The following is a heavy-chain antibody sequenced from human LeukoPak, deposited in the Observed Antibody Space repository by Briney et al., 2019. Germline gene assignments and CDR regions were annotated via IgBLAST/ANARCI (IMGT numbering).Heavy chain of an antibody. Sequence: ASVKVSCKASGGTFSSYAISWVRQAPGQGLEWMGGIIPIFGTANYAQKFQGRVTITADESTSTAYMELSSLRSEDTAVYYCARDPDSSGWFDYWGQGTLVTVSS. J-gene: IGHJ4*02. CDR1: GGTFSSYA. CDR2: IIPIFGTA. V-gene: IGHV1-69*13. CDR3: ARDPDSSGWFDY. D-gene: IGHD6-19*01.